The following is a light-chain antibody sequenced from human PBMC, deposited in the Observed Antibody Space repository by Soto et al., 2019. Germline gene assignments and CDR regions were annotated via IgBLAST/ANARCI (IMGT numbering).Light chain of an antibody. CDR1: QSISSY. V-gene: IGKV1-39*01. CDR2: AAS. CDR3: QESYTTPVT. Sequence: DIQMTQSPSSLSASVGDRVTITCRASQSISSYLNWYQQKPGKAPKLLIYAASSLQSGVPSRLSGSGSGTDFTPTINSLQPEDFATYYCQESYTTPVTFGQGTKVEIK. J-gene: IGKJ1*01.